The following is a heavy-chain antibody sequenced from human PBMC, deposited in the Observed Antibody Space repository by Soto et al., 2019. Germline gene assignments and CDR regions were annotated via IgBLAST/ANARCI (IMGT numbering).Heavy chain of an antibody. CDR2: IGASGDNT. Sequence: EVQLLESGGGLVQPGGSLRLSCAASGFTFNRFAMTWVRQAPGKGLEWVSTIGASGDNTFYADSVKGRFTISRDNSGDTLFLQMNRLRAEDTALYYCAKLGYCSGGTCYLDYYNGLDVWGQGTTVTVSS. J-gene: IGHJ6*02. D-gene: IGHD2-15*01. V-gene: IGHV3-23*01. CDR3: AKLGYCSGGTCYLDYYNGLDV. CDR1: GFTFNRFA.